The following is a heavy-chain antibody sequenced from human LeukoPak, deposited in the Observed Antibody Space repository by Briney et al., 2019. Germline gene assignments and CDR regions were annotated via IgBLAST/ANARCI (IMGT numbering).Heavy chain of an antibody. Sequence: PGGSLRLSCAASGFTFSDYWMHLVRQIPGKGLVWVSRINSDGSSTNYADSVRGRFTISRDNAKNSLYLQMNSLRAEDTAVYYCARGPPRWLQLASIDYWGQGTLVTVSS. D-gene: IGHD5-24*01. V-gene: IGHV3-74*01. CDR2: INSDGSST. CDR3: ARGPPRWLQLASIDY. J-gene: IGHJ4*02. CDR1: GFTFSDYW.